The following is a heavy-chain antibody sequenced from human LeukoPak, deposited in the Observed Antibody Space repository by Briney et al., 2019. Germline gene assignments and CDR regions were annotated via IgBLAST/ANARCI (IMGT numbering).Heavy chain of an antibody. CDR3: ARDRSHAFDI. CDR2: IKQDGSEK. CDR1: GFTFSSYA. V-gene: IGHV3-7*03. Sequence: PGGSLRLSCAASGFTFSSYAMSWVRQAPGKGLEWVANIKQDGSEKYYVDSVKGRFTISRDNAKSSLYLQMNSLRAEDTAVYYCARDRSHAFDIWGQGTMVTVSS. J-gene: IGHJ3*02. D-gene: IGHD3-10*01.